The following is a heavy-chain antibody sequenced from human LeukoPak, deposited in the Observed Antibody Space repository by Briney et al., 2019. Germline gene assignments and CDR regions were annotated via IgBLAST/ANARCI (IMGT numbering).Heavy chain of an antibody. CDR1: GGSISSGDYY. D-gene: IGHD1-14*01. Sequence: SETLSLTCTVSGGSISSGDYYWTWIRQPPGKGLEWIAYIYYSGTTFYNPSLKSRVTISVDTSKNQFSLKLTSVTAADTAVYYCARFPGMGFYYAMDVWGQGTTVTVSS. V-gene: IGHV4-30-4*01. CDR3: ARFPGMGFYYAMDV. CDR2: IYYSGTT. J-gene: IGHJ6*02.